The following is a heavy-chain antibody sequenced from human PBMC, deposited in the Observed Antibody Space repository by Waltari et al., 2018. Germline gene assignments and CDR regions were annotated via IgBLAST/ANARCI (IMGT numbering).Heavy chain of an antibody. J-gene: IGHJ4*02. D-gene: IGHD6-13*01. Sequence: EVQLVESGGGLVQPGGSLRLSCAASGFTFGSYWMSWVLQAPGKGLEWVANIQEDGSEKNYVDSVKGRFTISRDNAKNSLYLQMNSLRAEDTAVYFCARDNSSSWYFFDYWGQGTVVTVSS. CDR3: ARDNSSSWYFFDY. CDR2: IQEDGSEK. V-gene: IGHV3-7*01. CDR1: GFTFGSYW.